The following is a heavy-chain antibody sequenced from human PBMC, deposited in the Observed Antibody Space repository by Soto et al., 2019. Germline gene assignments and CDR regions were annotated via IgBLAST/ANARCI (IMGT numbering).Heavy chain of an antibody. J-gene: IGHJ4*01. CDR1: CGSISSYY. CDR3: ARADWNSAFDY. Sequence: SETLSLTCPVSCGSISSYYLSWIRQHPGKGLEWIGYIHYSGSTHYNPSLESRIIVSLDTSKNQFSLKLTSVTAADTAVYYCARADWNSAFDYWGHGTLVTVSS. CDR2: IHYSGST. V-gene: IGHV4-59*06. D-gene: IGHD1-7*01.